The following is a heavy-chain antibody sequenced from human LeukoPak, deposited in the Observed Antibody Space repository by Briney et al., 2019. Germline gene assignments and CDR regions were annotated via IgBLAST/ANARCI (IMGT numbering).Heavy chain of an antibody. CDR2: MNGGGDST. CDR1: GFMFNNHA. CDR3: ARLFRADYDMDV. V-gene: IGHV3-23*01. Sequence: PGGSLRLSCAASGFMFNNHAMSWVRQAPGKGLEWVSAMNGGGDSTDYADSVKGRFTISRDISKSTLYLQMNSLRAEDTGTYYCARLFRADYDMDVWGQGTTVTVSS. D-gene: IGHD2/OR15-2a*01. J-gene: IGHJ6*02.